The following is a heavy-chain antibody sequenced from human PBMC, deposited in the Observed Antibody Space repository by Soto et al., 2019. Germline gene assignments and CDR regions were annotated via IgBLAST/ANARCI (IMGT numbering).Heavy chain of an antibody. CDR1: GYTFTTSG. Sequence: ASVKVSCKASGYTFTTSGISWVRQAPGQGLEWMGWISAHNGNTNYAQKYRGRITMTTDTSTNTAYMELRNLRSDDTNVYYCAREASGASGFYYVGDAFDVWGEGTMVTVSS. CDR2: ISAHNGNT. CDR3: AREASGASGFYYVGDAFDV. J-gene: IGHJ3*01. V-gene: IGHV1-18*01. D-gene: IGHD3-22*01.